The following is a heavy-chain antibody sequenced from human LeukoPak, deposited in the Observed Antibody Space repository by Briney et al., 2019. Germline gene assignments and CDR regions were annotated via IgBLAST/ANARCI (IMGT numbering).Heavy chain of an antibody. CDR3: AKDFDDSSGYYYGGYFDY. D-gene: IGHD3-22*01. CDR1: GYTFTGYY. V-gene: IGHV1-2*02. CDR2: INPNSGGT. J-gene: IGHJ4*02. Sequence: ASVKVSCKASGYTFTGYYMHWVRQAPGQGLEWMGWINPNSGGTNYAQKFQGRVTMTRDTSISTAYMELSRLRSDDTALYYCAKDFDDSSGYYYGGYFDYWGQGTLVTVSS.